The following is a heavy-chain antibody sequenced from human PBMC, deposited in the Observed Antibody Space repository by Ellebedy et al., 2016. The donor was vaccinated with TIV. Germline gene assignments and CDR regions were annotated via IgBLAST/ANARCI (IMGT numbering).Heavy chain of an antibody. CDR1: GVSISIYY. J-gene: IGHJ3*02. CDR3: ARDYGTGDAFDI. V-gene: IGHV4-59*08. CDR2: IFHNGST. D-gene: IGHD1-1*01. Sequence: MPGGSLRLSCTVSGVSISIYYWSWIRQPPGKGLEWIGYIFHNGSTNYNPSLKSRVTILGDTSKNQFSLKLRSVTAADTAVYYCARDYGTGDAFDIWGQGTMVTVSS.